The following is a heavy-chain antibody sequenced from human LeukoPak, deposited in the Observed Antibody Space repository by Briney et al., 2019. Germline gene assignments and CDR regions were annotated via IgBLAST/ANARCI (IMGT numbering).Heavy chain of an antibody. J-gene: IGHJ4*02. Sequence: GGSLRLSCAASRFTFSSYAMSWVRQAPGKGLEWVSAISGSGGSTYYADSVKGRFTISRDNSKNTLYLQMNSLRAEDTAVYYCAKGDIVVVPAAMDYWGQGILVTVSS. V-gene: IGHV3-23*01. CDR1: RFTFSSYA. CDR2: ISGSGGST. CDR3: AKGDIVVVPAAMDY. D-gene: IGHD2-2*01.